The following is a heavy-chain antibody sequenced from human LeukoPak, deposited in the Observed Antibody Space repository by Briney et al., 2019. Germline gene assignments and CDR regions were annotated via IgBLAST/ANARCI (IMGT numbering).Heavy chain of an antibody. CDR1: GGSISSGGYY. CDR3: ARGDYCSSTSCYSDRENWFDP. J-gene: IGHJ5*02. CDR2: IYYSGST. Sequence: PSETLSLTCTVSGGSISSGGYYWSWIRQHPGKGLEWIGYIYYSGSTYYNPSLKSRVTISVDTSKNQFSLKLSSVTAADTAVYYCARGDYCSSTSCYSDRENWFDPWGQGTLVTVSS. V-gene: IGHV4-31*03. D-gene: IGHD2-2*01.